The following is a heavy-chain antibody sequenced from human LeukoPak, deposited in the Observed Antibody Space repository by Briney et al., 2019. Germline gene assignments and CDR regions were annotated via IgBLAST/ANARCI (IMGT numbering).Heavy chain of an antibody. V-gene: IGHV1-46*01. CDR2: IYPRDGST. CDR1: GYPFTSYY. J-gene: IGHJ4*02. Sequence: GASVKVSCKASGYPFTSYYIHWVRQAPGQGLEWMGMIYPRDGSTSYAQKFQGRATVTRDTSTSTVHMELSGLRSEDTAVYYCARDQEGFDYWGQGTLVTVSS. CDR3: ARDQEGFDY.